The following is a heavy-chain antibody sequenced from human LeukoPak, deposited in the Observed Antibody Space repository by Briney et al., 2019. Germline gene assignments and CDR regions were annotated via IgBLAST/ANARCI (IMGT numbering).Heavy chain of an antibody. CDR3: AASYDFWSGYYGDYFDY. CDR2: INARSSTI. CDR1: GFTLSSYA. Sequence: GGSLRLSCAASGFTLSSYAMNWVRQAPGKGLEWVSYINARSSTIYYADSVKGRFTVSRDNSKNTLYLQMNSLRAEDTAVYYCAASYDFWSGYYGDYFDYWGQGTLVTVSS. J-gene: IGHJ4*02. V-gene: IGHV3-48*01. D-gene: IGHD3-3*01.